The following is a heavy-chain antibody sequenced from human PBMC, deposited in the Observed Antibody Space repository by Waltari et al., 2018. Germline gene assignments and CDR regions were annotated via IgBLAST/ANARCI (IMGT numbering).Heavy chain of an antibody. J-gene: IGHJ5*02. CDR1: GYIFTSYA. V-gene: IGHV7-4-1*02. D-gene: IGHD2-2*01. Sequence: QVQLVQSGSELKKPGASVKISCKASGYIFTSYAINWVRQAPGQGLELMGWIITSTGNPTYAQGFTGRFVSSLDTSVSTAYLEINNLKAEDTAVYYCTREVVPAATIVVNWFDPWGQGTLVTVSS. CDR2: IITSTGNP. CDR3: TREVVPAATIVVNWFDP.